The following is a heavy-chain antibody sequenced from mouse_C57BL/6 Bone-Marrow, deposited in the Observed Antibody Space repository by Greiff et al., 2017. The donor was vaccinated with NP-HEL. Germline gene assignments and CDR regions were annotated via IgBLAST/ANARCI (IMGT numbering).Heavy chain of an antibody. CDR1: GFSLTSYA. D-gene: IGHD2-10*01. Sequence: VQRVESGPGLVAPSQSLSITCTVSGFSLTSYAISWVRQPPGKGLEWLGVIWTGGGTTYNSALKSSLSISKDNSKSQVFLKMNSLQTDDTARYYCARDSYNGTPFAYWGQGTLVTVSA. V-gene: IGHV2-9-1*01. CDR3: ARDSYNGTPFAY. J-gene: IGHJ3*01. CDR2: IWTGGGT.